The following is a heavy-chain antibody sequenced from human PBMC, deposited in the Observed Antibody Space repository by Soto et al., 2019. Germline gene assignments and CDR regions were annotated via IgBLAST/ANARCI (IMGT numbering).Heavy chain of an antibody. CDR2: ISGSGGST. J-gene: IGHJ6*02. V-gene: IGHV3-23*01. Sequence: GGSLRLSCAASGFTFSSYAMSWVRQAPGKGLEWVSAISGSGGSTYYADSVKGRFTISRDNSKNTLYLQMNSLRAEDTAVYYCAKGTRFYYYYGMDVWGQGTTVTVSS. CDR3: AKGTRFYYYYGMDV. CDR1: GFTFSSYA.